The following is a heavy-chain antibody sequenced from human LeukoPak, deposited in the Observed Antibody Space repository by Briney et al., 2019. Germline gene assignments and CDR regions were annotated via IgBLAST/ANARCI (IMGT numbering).Heavy chain of an antibody. V-gene: IGHV1-2*02. CDR3: ARDRCTYGVCPDWFDP. CDR2: INPNSGGT. CDR1: GYTFTGHY. Sequence: ASVKVSCKASGYTFTGHYIHWVRQAPGQGPEWMGLINPNSGGTKYTQKFQGRVTMTRDTSISTAYMELSRLRSDDTAVYYCARDRCTYGVCPDWFDPWGQGTLVIVSS. D-gene: IGHD2-8*01. J-gene: IGHJ5*02.